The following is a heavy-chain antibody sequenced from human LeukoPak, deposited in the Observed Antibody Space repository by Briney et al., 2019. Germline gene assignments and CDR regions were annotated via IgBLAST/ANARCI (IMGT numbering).Heavy chain of an antibody. V-gene: IGHV3-30*18. D-gene: IGHD4-17*01. Sequence: GGSLRLSCAASGFTFSSYGMHWVRQAPGKGLEWVALISNDGSDKPYADSVKGRFTISRDNSKKTVYLQMNSLRAEDTAVYYCAKEGRYGDYFDYWGQGTLVTVSS. CDR3: AKEGRYGDYFDY. CDR1: GFTFSSYG. J-gene: IGHJ4*02. CDR2: ISNDGSDK.